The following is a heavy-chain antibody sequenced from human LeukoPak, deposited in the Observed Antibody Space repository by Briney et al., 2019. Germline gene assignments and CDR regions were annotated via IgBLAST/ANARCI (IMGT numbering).Heavy chain of an antibody. V-gene: IGHV5-51*01. CDR2: IYPGDSDT. Sequence: GESLKISCKVSGYSFTSYWFAWVRQMPGKGLEYMGIIYPGDSDTRYSPSFQGQVTISADKSISTAYLQWSCLKASDTAMYYCARRLVGAKGFEYWGQGTLVTVSS. CDR1: GYSFTSYW. J-gene: IGHJ4*02. CDR3: ARRLVGAKGFEY. D-gene: IGHD1-26*01.